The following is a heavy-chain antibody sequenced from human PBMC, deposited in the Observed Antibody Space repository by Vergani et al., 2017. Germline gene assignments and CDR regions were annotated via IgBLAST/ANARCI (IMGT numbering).Heavy chain of an antibody. D-gene: IGHD3-3*01. CDR2: IIPILGIA. V-gene: IGHV1-69*04. Sequence: QVQLVQSGAEVKKPGSSVKVSCKASGGTFSSYAISWVRQAPGQGLEWMGRIIPILGIAKYAQKFQGRVTITADESTSTAYVELSSLRSEDTAVYYCAREPYDLWSGYPSHYFDYWGQGTLVTVSS. CDR1: GGTFSSYA. J-gene: IGHJ4*02. CDR3: AREPYDLWSGYPSHYFDY.